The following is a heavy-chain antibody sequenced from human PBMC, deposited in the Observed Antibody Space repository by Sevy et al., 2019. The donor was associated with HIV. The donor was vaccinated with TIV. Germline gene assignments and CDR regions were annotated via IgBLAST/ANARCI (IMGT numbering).Heavy chain of an antibody. CDR2: IYYSGST. V-gene: IGHV4-59*08. CDR3: ARGFNDYVWGSYRYTYAFDI. CDR1: GGSISSYY. Sequence: SETLSLTCTVSGGSISSYYWSWIRQPPGKGLEWIGYIYYSGSTNYNPSLKSRVTISVDTSKNQFSLKLSSVTAADTAVYYCARGFNDYVWGSYRYTYAFDIWGQGTMVTVSS. J-gene: IGHJ3*02. D-gene: IGHD3-16*02.